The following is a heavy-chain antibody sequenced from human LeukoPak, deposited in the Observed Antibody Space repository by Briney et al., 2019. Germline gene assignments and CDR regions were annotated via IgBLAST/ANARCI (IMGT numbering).Heavy chain of an antibody. J-gene: IGHJ4*02. D-gene: IGHD3-16*01. CDR1: GFNFNDYA. Sequence: PGGSLRLSCAPSGFNFNDYAMHWVRQAPGKGLEWVANIEQDGSEKYYVDSVKGRFTISRDNAKNSLFLQMDSLRVEDTAVYYCARDRSKFGYWGQGILATVSS. CDR2: IEQDGSEK. V-gene: IGHV3-7*01. CDR3: ARDRSKFGY.